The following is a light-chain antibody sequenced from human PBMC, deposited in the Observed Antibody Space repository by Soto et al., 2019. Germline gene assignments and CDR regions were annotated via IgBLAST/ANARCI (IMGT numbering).Light chain of an antibody. V-gene: IGLV2-11*01. CDR3: CSYAGNYTYV. J-gene: IGLJ1*01. CDR2: DVN. CDR1: SSDVGGYNY. Sequence: QSALTQPRSVSGSPGQSVTISCTGTSSDVGGYNYVSWYQQHPGKAPKLMIYDVNKRPSGVPDSFSGYKSGNTASLPISGLQAEDEADYYCCSYAGNYTYVFGTGTKLTVL.